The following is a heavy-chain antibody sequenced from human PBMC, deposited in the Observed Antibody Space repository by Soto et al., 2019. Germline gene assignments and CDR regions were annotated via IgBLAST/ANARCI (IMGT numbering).Heavy chain of an antibody. CDR1: GGSISSYY. J-gene: IGHJ4*02. D-gene: IGHD4-17*01. CDR3: ARFYGGNHFYY. CDR2: IYYSGST. V-gene: IGHV4-59*01. Sequence: SETLSLTCTVSGGSISSYYWSWIRQPPGKGLEWIGYIYYSGSTNYNPSLKSRVTISVDTSKNQFSLKLSSVTAADTAVYYCARFYGGNHFYYWGQGTLLTVSS.